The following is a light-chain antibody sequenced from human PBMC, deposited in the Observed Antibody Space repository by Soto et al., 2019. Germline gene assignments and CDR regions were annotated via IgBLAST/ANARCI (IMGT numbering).Light chain of an antibody. Sequence: EIVLTQSPATLSLSPGQRATLSCRASQSVSSYLAWYQQKPGQAPRLLIYDASNRATGIPARFSGSGSGTDFNLTISSLETEDFAVYYCQQRSNWPITFGQGTRLEIK. J-gene: IGKJ5*01. CDR3: QQRSNWPIT. V-gene: IGKV3-11*01. CDR2: DAS. CDR1: QSVSSY.